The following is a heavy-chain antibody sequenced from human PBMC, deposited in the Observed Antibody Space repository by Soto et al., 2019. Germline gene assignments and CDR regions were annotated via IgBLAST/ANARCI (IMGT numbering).Heavy chain of an antibody. Sequence: SDTLSLTCTVSCGSFSHYYWSWIRQSPGKGLEWIGYIYYSGSTNYNPSLKSRVTISLDTSKNQLSLKLSPVTAADTAVYYCARGAAVAGRFDYWGQGALVT. V-gene: IGHV4-59*01. CDR2: IYYSGST. D-gene: IGHD6-19*01. CDR1: CGSFSHYY. CDR3: ARGAAVAGRFDY. J-gene: IGHJ4*02.